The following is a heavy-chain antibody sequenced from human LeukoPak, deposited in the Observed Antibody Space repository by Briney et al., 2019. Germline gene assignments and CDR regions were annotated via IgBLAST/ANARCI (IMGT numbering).Heavy chain of an antibody. V-gene: IGHV4-38-2*02. J-gene: IGHJ6*03. D-gene: IGHD3-22*01. CDR1: GDSISSVYY. CDR3: ARHQYYDSRGSHYYSYYYMDV. Sequence: SETLSLTCTVSGDSISSVYYWGWIRQPPGKGLEWVGTIYHSGTSYYNPSLKSRVTISLDTSKNQFSLKLSSATAADTAVYYCARHQYYDSRGSHYYSYYYMDVWGKGTTVTVSS. CDR2: IYHSGTS.